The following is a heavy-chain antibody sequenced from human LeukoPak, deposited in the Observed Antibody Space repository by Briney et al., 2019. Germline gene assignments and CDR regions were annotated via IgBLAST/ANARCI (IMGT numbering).Heavy chain of an antibody. J-gene: IGHJ4*02. V-gene: IGHV4-39*01. CDR1: GGSISSSGYY. CDR3: ARLREWELLPNY. D-gene: IGHD1-26*01. Sequence: PSETLSLTCTVSGGSISSSGYYWGWIRQAPGKGLEWIGTIYHNGRTYYNPSLKSRITISVDTSTNQFSLSLNSVTAADTAVYYCARLREWELLPNYWGQGTLVTVSS. CDR2: IYHNGRT.